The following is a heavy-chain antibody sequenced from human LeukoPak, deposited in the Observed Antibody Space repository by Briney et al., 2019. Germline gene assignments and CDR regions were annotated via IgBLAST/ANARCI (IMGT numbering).Heavy chain of an antibody. CDR3: ARDLGPSRGFDY. CDR2: INHSGST. V-gene: IGHV4-34*01. D-gene: IGHD3-10*01. J-gene: IGHJ4*02. CDR1: GGSFSGYY. Sequence: SETLSLTCAVYGGSFSGYYWSWIRQPPGKGLEWIGDINHSGSTNYNPSLKSRLTISVDTSKSQLSLKLNSVTAADTAVYYCARDLGPSRGFDYWGRGTLVTVSS.